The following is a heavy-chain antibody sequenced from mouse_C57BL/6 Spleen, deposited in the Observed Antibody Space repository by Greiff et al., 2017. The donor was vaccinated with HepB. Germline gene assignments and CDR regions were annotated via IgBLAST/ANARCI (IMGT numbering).Heavy chain of an antibody. CDR1: GFTFSSYG. Sequence: EVQLVESGGDLVKPGGSLKLSCAASGFTFSSYGMSWVRQTPDKRLEWVATISSGGSYTYYPDSVKGRFTISRDNAKNTLYLQRSSLKSEDTAMYYCARQGRSTAIDYWGQGTSVTVSS. J-gene: IGHJ4*01. CDR3: ARQGRSTAIDY. CDR2: ISSGGSYT. V-gene: IGHV5-6*01.